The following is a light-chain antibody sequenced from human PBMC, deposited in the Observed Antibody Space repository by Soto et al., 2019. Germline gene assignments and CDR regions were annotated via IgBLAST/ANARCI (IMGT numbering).Light chain of an antibody. J-gene: IGKJ4*01. CDR1: QGIANY. Sequence: DIQMTQSPSSLSASVGDRVTITGQASQGIANYLAWYQQKPGRVPKLLIYAASTLQSGVPSRFTGSGSGTDFTLTINSLPPEDVATYYCQKCKTAPFTFGGGTKV. CDR3: QKCKTAPFT. CDR2: AAS. V-gene: IGKV1-27*01.